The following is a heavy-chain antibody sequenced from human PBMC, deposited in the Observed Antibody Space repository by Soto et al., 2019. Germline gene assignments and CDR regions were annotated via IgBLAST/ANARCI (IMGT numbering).Heavy chain of an antibody. J-gene: IGHJ4*02. D-gene: IGHD3-22*01. V-gene: IGHV1-58*01. CDR2: IVVGSGNT. Sequence: ASVKVSCKASGFTFTSSAVQWVRQARGQRLEWIGWIVVGSGNTNYAQKFQGRVTITADESTSTAYMELSSLRSEDTAVYYCARPYYYDSSGYYAAPGYWGQGTLVTVS. CDR1: GFTFTSSA. CDR3: ARPYYYDSSGYYAAPGY.